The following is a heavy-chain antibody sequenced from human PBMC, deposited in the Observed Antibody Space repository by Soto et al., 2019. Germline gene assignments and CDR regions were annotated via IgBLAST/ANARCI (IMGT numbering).Heavy chain of an antibody. D-gene: IGHD2-15*01. CDR2: ISPYNGNT. CDR3: ARTPRAQMVVLEAATRFDY. J-gene: IGHJ4*02. V-gene: IGHV1-18*04. CDR1: GYTFTTYG. Sequence: QVQLVQSGAEVKKPGASVKVSCKASGYTFTTYGFNWVRQAPGQGLEWMGWISPYNGNTNYAQNFQGRVTMTTDTSTRKAYMELRSLTSDDTAVYYCARTPRAQMVVLEAATRFDYWGQGTLVTVSS.